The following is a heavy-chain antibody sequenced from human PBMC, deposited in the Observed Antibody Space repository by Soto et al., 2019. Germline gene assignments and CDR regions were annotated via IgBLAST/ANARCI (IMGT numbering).Heavy chain of an antibody. CDR1: GGTFSSYA. CDR2: IIPIFGTA. J-gene: IGHJ6*02. D-gene: IGHD3-3*01. V-gene: IGHV1-69*01. CDR3: ASDDTSCGVVMMADYGMDV. Sequence: QVQLVQSGAEVKKPGSSVKVSCKASGGTFSSYAISWVRQAPGQGLEWMGGIIPIFGTANYAQKFQGRVTITADESTSTAYMELSSMRSEDTAVYYCASDDTSCGVVMMADYGMDVWGQGTTVPVSS.